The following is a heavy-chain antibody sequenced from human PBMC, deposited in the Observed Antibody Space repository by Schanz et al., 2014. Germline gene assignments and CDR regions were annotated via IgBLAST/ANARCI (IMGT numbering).Heavy chain of an antibody. CDR3: AKEMGYGSGGACYDYYYYGLDV. D-gene: IGHD2-15*01. V-gene: IGHV3-23*01. CDR2: ISHSGGSK. J-gene: IGHJ6*02. Sequence: DVQLLESGGGLVQPGGSLRLSCAASGFTFNSYAMTWVRQAPGKGLEWVSGISHSGGSKYYADSVKGRFTISRDNSENTLYLQMNSLSADDTAVCYCAKEMGYGSGGACYDYYYYGLDVWGQGTTVTVSS. CDR1: GFTFNSYA.